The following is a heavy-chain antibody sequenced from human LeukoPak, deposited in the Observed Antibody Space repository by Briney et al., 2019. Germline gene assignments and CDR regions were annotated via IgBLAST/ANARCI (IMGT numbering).Heavy chain of an antibody. J-gene: IGHJ4*02. Sequence: SETLSLTCTVSGGSISSSNYYWGWIRQPPGKGLEWIGSIYYSGSTYYNPSLKSRVTISVDTSKNQFSLKLSSVTAADTAVYYCARDDLYCGGDCYNYWGQGTLVTVSS. CDR2: IYYSGST. CDR1: GGSISSSNYY. V-gene: IGHV4-39*02. CDR3: ARDDLYCGGDCYNY. D-gene: IGHD2-21*02.